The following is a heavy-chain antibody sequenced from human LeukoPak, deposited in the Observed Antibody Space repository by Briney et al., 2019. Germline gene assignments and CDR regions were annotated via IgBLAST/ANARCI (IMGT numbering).Heavy chain of an antibody. CDR2: ISSSSSYI. CDR1: GFTFSSYS. D-gene: IGHD3-10*01. CDR3: ARGYYYGSGSYYPPYYFDY. Sequence: GGSLRLSCAASGFTFSSYSMNWVRQAPGEGLEWVSSISSSSSYIYYADSVKGRFTISRDNAKNSLYLQMNSLRAEDTAVYYCARGYYYGSGSYYPPYYFDYWGQGTLVTVSS. J-gene: IGHJ4*02. V-gene: IGHV3-21*01.